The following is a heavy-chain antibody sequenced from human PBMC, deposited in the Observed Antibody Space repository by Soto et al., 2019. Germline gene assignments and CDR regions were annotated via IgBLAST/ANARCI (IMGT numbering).Heavy chain of an antibody. J-gene: IGHJ6*02. V-gene: IGHV3-74*01. Sequence: EVQLVESGGGLVQPGGSLRLSCAASGFTFTNYWMHWVRQAPGKGLVWVSRIDSDGSSTSYADSVKGRFTISRDNAKNTLYLQMNSLRAEDTAVYYCARPLVPAALYGMDVWGQGTTVIVSS. CDR2: IDSDGSST. CDR1: GFTFTNYW. CDR3: ARPLVPAALYGMDV. D-gene: IGHD2-2*01.